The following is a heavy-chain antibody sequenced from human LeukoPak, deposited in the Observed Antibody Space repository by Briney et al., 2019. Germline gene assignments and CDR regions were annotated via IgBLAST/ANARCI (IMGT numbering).Heavy chain of an antibody. J-gene: IGHJ4*02. CDR3: AKDSRGPIPLTDFDY. D-gene: IGHD2-2*02. Sequence: GGSLRLSCAASGFTFSRYGMHWVRQAPGKGLEWVAFIRYDGSNKYYADSVKGRFTISRDNSKNTLYLQMNSLRAEDTAVYYCAKDSRGPIPLTDFDYWGQGTLVTVSS. CDR2: IRYDGSNK. V-gene: IGHV3-30*02. CDR1: GFTFSRYG.